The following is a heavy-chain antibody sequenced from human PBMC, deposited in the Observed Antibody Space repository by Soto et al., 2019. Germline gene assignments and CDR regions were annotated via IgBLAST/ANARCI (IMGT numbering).Heavy chain of an antibody. D-gene: IGHD4-17*01. CDR3: ARRRASDYGGNHHPYYFDL. CDR1: GYTFTSYG. Sequence: ASVKVSCKASGYTFTSYGISWVRQAPGQGLEWMGWISAYNGNTNYAQKLQGRVTMTTDTSTSTAYMELRSLRSDDTAVYYCARRRASDYGGNHHPYYFDLWGQGALVTVSS. CDR2: ISAYNGNT. V-gene: IGHV1-18*04. J-gene: IGHJ4*02.